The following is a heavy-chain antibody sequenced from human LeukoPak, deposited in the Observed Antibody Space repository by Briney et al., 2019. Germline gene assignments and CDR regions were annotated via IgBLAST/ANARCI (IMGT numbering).Heavy chain of an antibody. J-gene: IGHJ4*02. CDR3: ARVHSGWAPTTDY. Sequence: ASVKVSCKASGYTFTSYGISWVRQAPGQGLEWMGWINPNSGGTNYAQKFQGRVTMTRDTSISTAYMELSRLRSDDTAVYYCARVHSGWAPTTDYWGQGTLVTVSS. CDR2: INPNSGGT. V-gene: IGHV1-2*02. CDR1: GYTFTSYG. D-gene: IGHD6-19*01.